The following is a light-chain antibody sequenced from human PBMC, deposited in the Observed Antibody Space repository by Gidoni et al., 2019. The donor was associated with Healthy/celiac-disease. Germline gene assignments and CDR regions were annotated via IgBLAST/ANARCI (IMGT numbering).Light chain of an antibody. CDR1: QSISSY. Sequence: DIQMTQSPSSLSASVGDRVTITCRASQSISSYLNWYQQKPGKAPKLLIYAASSLQRGVPSRFSGSGSGTDFTLNISSLQPEDFATYDCQQSYSTPYTFGQGTKLEIK. CDR2: AAS. CDR3: QQSYSTPYT. V-gene: IGKV1-39*01. J-gene: IGKJ2*01.